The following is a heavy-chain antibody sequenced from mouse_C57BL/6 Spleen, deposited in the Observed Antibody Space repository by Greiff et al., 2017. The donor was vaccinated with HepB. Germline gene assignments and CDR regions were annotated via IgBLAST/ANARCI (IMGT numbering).Heavy chain of an antibody. J-gene: IGHJ3*01. Sequence: VQLQQPGAELVMPGASVKLSCKASGYTFTSYWMHWVKQRPGQGLEWIGEIDPSDSYTNYNQKFKGKSTLTVDKSSSTAYMQLSSLTSEDSAVYYCARWNSNFPWFAYWGQGTLVTVSA. V-gene: IGHV1-69*01. CDR3: ARWNSNFPWFAY. CDR1: GYTFTSYW. CDR2: IDPSDSYT. D-gene: IGHD2-5*01.